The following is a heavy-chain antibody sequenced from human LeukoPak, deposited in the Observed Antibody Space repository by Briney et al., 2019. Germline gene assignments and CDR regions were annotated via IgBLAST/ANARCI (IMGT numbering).Heavy chain of an antibody. Sequence: PSETLSLTCTVSGGSISSHYWSWIRQPPGKGLEWIGYIYYSGSTNYNPSLKSRVTISVDTTKNHFSLKLSSVTAADTAVYYCARGPHSTYYYDSSGFSLWGQGTLVTVSS. J-gene: IGHJ4*02. CDR2: IYYSGST. CDR3: ARGPHSTYYYDSSGFSL. D-gene: IGHD3-22*01. V-gene: IGHV4-59*11. CDR1: GGSISSHY.